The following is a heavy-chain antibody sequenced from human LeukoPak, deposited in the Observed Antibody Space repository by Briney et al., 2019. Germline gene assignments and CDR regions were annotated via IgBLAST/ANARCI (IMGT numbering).Heavy chain of an antibody. CDR2: ISWNSGSI. V-gene: IGHV3-9*01. Sequence: GGSLRLSCAASGFTFDDYAMHWVRQAPGKGLEWVSGISWNSGSIGYADSVKGRFTISRDNAKNSLYLQMNSLRAEDTALYYCAKGGSGSYVSYYFDCWGQGTLVTVSS. J-gene: IGHJ4*02. CDR3: AKGGSGSYVSYYFDC. CDR1: GFTFDDYA. D-gene: IGHD3-10*01.